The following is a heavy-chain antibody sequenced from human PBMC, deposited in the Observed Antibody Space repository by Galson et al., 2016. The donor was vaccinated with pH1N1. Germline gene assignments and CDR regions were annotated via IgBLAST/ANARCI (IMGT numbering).Heavy chain of an antibody. D-gene: IGHD3-16*01. Sequence: QSGAEVKKPGDSLKIPCKASGYSFTNYWIGWVRQMPGKGLEWMGIIYPADSDTRYSPSFQGQVTISADSSISTTYLRWSSLKASDTAMYYCARQGGHVRAGSDAFDIWGQGTMVTVSS. CDR1: GYSFTNYW. CDR3: ARQGGHVRAGSDAFDI. CDR2: IYPADSDT. V-gene: IGHV5-51*01. J-gene: IGHJ3*02.